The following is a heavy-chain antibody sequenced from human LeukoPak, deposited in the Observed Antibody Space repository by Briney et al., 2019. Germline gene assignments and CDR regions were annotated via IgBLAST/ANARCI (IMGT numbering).Heavy chain of an antibody. J-gene: IGHJ4*02. CDR1: GFTFSTYW. CDR2: IKQDGSEK. CDR3: ARERQNKDFWSGGDY. D-gene: IGHD3-3*01. Sequence: GGSLRLSCAASGFTFSTYWMSWVRQAPGKGLEWVANIKQDGSEKYYVDSVKGRFTISRDNAKNSLYLQMSSLRAEDTAGYYCARERQNKDFWSGGDYWGQGTLVTVSS. V-gene: IGHV3-7*01.